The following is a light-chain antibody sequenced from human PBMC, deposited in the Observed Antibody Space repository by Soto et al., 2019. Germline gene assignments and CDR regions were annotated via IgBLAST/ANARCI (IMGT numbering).Light chain of an antibody. CDR3: CSFTSSNTHV. CDR2: EGH. J-gene: IGLJ1*01. CDR1: SGYVGTYSL. V-gene: IGLV2-23*01. Sequence: QSALAQPASVSGSPGQSITISCTGASGYVGTYSLVSWYQQHPGKAPKVVIYEGHKRPSGVPDRFSGSTSVNTASLTISGLQTDDEADYYCCSFTSSNTHVFGTGTKLTVL.